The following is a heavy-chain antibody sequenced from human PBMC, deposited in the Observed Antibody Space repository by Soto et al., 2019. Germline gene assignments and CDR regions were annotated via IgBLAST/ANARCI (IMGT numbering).Heavy chain of an antibody. V-gene: IGHV4-59*01. CDR1: GGSISSYY. CDR2: IYYSGST. D-gene: IGHD3-10*01. CDR3: ASESPNYYGSGTRYYMDV. Sequence: SETLSLTCTVSGGSISSYYWSWIRQPPGKGLEWIGYIYYSGSTNYNPSLKSRVTISVDTSKNQFSLKLSSVTAADTAVYYCASESPNYYGSGTRYYMDVWGKGTTVTVSS. J-gene: IGHJ6*03.